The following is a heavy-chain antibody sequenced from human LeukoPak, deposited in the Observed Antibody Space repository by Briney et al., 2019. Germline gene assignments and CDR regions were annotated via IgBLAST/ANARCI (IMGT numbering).Heavy chain of an antibody. D-gene: IGHD3-10*01. CDR1: GGSISSNSYY. CDR3: ASSMVRGGDNAFDI. Sequence: SETLSLTCAVSGGSISSNSYYWGWIRQPPGKGLEWIGSIYYSGSTYYNPSLKSRVTISVDTSKNQFSLKLSSVTAADTAVYYCASSMVRGGDNAFDIWGQGTMVTVSS. CDR2: IYYSGST. V-gene: IGHV4-39*01. J-gene: IGHJ3*02.